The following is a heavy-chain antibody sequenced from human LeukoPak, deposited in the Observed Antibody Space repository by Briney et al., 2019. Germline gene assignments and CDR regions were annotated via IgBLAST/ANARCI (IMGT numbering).Heavy chain of an antibody. V-gene: IGHV1-18*01. CDR2: ISAYNGNT. CDR1: GYTFTSYG. Sequence: ASVKVSCKASGYTFTSYGISWVRQAPGQGLEWMGWISAYNGNTNYAQKLQGRVTMTTDTSTSTAYMELRSLRSDDTAVYYCARDGGKRQWLTYFDYWGQGTLVTVSS. D-gene: IGHD6-19*01. CDR3: ARDGGKRQWLTYFDY. J-gene: IGHJ4*02.